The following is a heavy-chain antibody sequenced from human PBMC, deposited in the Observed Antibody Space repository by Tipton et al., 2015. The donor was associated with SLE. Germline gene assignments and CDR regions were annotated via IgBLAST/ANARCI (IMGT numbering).Heavy chain of an antibody. CDR2: IYTSGST. CDR3: ARVDAPVYPWYFDL. V-gene: IGHV4-61*02. CDR1: GGSISSGSYY. D-gene: IGHD1-14*01. J-gene: IGHJ2*01. Sequence: TLSLTCTVSGGSISSGSYYWSWIRQPAGKGLEWIGRIYTSGSTNYNPSLKSRVTISVDTSRNQFSLKLSSVTAADTAVYYCARVDAPVYPWYFDLWGRGTLVTVSS.